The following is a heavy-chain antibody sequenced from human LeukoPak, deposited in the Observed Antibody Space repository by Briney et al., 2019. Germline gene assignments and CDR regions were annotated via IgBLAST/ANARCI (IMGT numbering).Heavy chain of an antibody. J-gene: IGHJ4*02. CDR1: GFTFDDYA. CDR2: ISWNSGSI. CDR3: AKDMSPSYRPEEPFDY. D-gene: IGHD1-26*01. V-gene: IGHV3-9*01. Sequence: GRSLRLSCAASGFTFDDYAMHWVRQAPGKGLEWVSGISWNSGSIGYADSVKGRFTISRDNAKNSLYLQMNSLRAEDTALYYCAKDMSPSYRPEEPFDYCGQRTLVTVSS.